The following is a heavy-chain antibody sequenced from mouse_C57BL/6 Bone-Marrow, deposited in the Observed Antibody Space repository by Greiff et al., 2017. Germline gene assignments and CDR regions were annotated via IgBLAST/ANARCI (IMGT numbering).Heavy chain of an antibody. D-gene: IGHD1-1*01. J-gene: IGHJ2*02. V-gene: IGHV1-55*01. CDR2: IYPGSGST. Sequence: QVQLQQSGAELVKPGASVKMSCKASGYTFTSYWITWVKQRPGQGLEWIGDIYPGSGSTNYNEKFKSKATLTVDTSSSTAYMQLSSLTAEDSAVYYCARVTTVVATEWGQGTSLTVSS. CDR1: GYTFTSYW. CDR3: ARVTTVVATE.